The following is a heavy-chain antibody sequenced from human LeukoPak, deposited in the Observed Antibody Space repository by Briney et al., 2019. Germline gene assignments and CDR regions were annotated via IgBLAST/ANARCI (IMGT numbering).Heavy chain of an antibody. J-gene: IGHJ6*02. CDR2: INPSGGST. D-gene: IGHD3-22*01. Sequence: ASVKVSCKASGYTFTSYYMHWVRQAPGQGLEWMGIINPSGGSTSYTQKFQGRVTMTRDTSTSTVYMELSSLRSEDTAVYYCARDLGITMIVVVTEEDYYYGMDVWGQGTTVTVSS. CDR1: GYTFTSYY. CDR3: ARDLGITMIVVVTEEDYYYGMDV. V-gene: IGHV1-46*01.